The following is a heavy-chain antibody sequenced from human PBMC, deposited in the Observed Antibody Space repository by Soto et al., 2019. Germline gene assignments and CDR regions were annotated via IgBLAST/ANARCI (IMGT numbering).Heavy chain of an antibody. J-gene: IGHJ5*02. CDR2: FDPDEVET. V-gene: IGHV1-24*01. CDR1: GYTLNDVA. D-gene: IGHD4-17*01. CDR3: TRYHGDYNVDH. Sequence: QVQLVQSGAEVKKPGASVKVSCKVSGYTLNDVAMHWVRQAPGKGLGWLGGFDPDEVETIYAQHFQGRVTMTEDPSPDTVYMELSSLRSEDTALYFCTRYHGDYNVDHWGKGTLVTGSS.